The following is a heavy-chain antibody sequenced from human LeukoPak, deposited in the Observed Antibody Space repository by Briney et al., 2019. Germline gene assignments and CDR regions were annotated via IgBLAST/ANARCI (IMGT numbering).Heavy chain of an antibody. J-gene: IGHJ3*02. V-gene: IGHV3-23*01. Sequence: GGTLRLSCAASGFTFSSYGMSWVRQAPGKGLEWVSAISGSGGSTYYADSVKGRFTISRDNSKNTLYLQMNSLRAEDTAVYYCARDPDIVATRNAFDIWGQGTMVTVSS. CDR2: ISGSGGST. CDR3: ARDPDIVATRNAFDI. D-gene: IGHD5-12*01. CDR1: GFTFSSYG.